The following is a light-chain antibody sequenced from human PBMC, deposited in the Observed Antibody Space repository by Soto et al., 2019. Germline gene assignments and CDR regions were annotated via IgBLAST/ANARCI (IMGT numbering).Light chain of an antibody. V-gene: IGLV1-47*01. CDR1: ICNIGNNY. J-gene: IGLJ1*01. CDR3: AAWDDTVRSYV. Sequence: QSVLTQPSSVSGTPGQGVTISCSGSICNIGNNYVYWFQQLPGTAPKVLSNRNDQRPSGVPDRFSGSKSGTSASLAISGLRSEDEADYYCAAWDDTVRSYVFGTGTKLTVL. CDR2: RND.